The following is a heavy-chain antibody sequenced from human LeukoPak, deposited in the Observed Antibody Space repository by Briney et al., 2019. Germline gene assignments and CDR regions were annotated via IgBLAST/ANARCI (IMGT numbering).Heavy chain of an antibody. CDR3: AGDYYYYGMDV. CDR1: GFTFSSYG. CDR2: IWYDGSNK. J-gene: IGHJ6*02. Sequence: GGSLRLSCAASGFTFSSYGMHWVRQAPGEGLEWVAVIWYDGSNKYYADSVKGRFTISRDNSKNTLYLQMNSLRAEDTAVYYCAGDYYYYGMDVWGQGTTVTVSS. V-gene: IGHV3-33*01.